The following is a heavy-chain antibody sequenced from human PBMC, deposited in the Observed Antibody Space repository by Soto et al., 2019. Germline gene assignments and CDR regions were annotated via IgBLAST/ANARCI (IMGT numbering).Heavy chain of an antibody. CDR2: INHSGST. V-gene: IGHV4-34*01. CDR3: ERRLRFLEWFYGMDV. CDR1: GGSFSGYY. Sequence: SETLSLTCAVYGGSFSGYYWSWIRQPPGKGLEWIGEINHSGSTNYNPSLKSRVTISVDTSKNQFSLKLSSVTAADTAVYYCERRLRFLEWFYGMDVWGQGTTVTVYS. D-gene: IGHD3-3*01. J-gene: IGHJ6*02.